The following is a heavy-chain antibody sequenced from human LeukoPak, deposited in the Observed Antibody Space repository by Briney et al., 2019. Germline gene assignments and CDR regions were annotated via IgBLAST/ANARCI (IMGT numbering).Heavy chain of an antibody. V-gene: IGHV1-18*01. Sequence: GASVKVSCKASGYTFTSYGISWVRQAPGQGLEWMGWISAYNGNTNYAQKLQGRVTMTTDTSTSTAYMELRSLRSDDTAVYYCARVGYCSSTSCYHPVTDWGQGTLVTVSS. CDR2: ISAYNGNT. D-gene: IGHD2-2*03. CDR3: ARVGYCSSTSCYHPVTD. CDR1: GYTFTSYG. J-gene: IGHJ4*02.